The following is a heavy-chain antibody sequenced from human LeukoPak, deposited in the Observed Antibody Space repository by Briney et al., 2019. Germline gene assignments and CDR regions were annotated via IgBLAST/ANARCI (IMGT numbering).Heavy chain of an antibody. D-gene: IGHD5-24*01. V-gene: IGHV1-69*04. CDR3: ARGREMATSFSGTH. J-gene: IGHJ4*02. CDR1: GYTFTGYY. CDR2: IIPILGIA. Sequence: SVKVSCKASGYTFTGYYMHWVRQAPGQGLEWMGRIIPILGIANYAQKFQGRVTITADKSTSTAYMELSSLRSEDTAVYYCARGREMATSFSGTHLGQGTLVTVSS.